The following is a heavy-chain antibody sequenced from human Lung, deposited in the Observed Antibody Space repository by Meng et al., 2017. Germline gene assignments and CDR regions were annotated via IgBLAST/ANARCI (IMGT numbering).Heavy chain of an antibody. D-gene: IGHD6-6*01. CDR2: ISGSGGST. J-gene: IGHJ4*02. CDR1: GFTFSSYA. V-gene: IGHV3-23*01. Sequence: EVQLLDAGAGLVHPGWSPRPPCVASGFTFSSYAMTWVRQAPGKGLEWVSSISGSGGSTYYADSVGGRFTISRDNSKNTVYLQMNSLRAEDTAIYYCVRRIEYSSSSGYWGQGTLVTVSS. CDR3: VRRIEYSSSSGY.